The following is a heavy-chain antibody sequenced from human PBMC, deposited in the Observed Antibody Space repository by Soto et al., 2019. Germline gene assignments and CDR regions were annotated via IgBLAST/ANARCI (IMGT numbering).Heavy chain of an antibody. CDR3: AADLNNWNYGY. D-gene: IGHD1-7*01. CDR1: GFTFTSSA. CDR2: IVVGSGNT. V-gene: IGHV1-58*01. Sequence: SVKVSCKASGFTFTSSAVQWVRQARGQRLEWIGWIVVGSGNTNYAQKFQERVTITRDMSTSTAYMELSSLRSEDTAVYYRAADLNNWNYGYWGQGTLVTVSS. J-gene: IGHJ4*02.